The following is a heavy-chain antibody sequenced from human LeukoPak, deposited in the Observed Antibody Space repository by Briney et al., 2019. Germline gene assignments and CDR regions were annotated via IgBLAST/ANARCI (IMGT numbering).Heavy chain of an antibody. J-gene: IGHJ4*02. D-gene: IGHD6-13*01. CDR1: GFSFSVYW. Sequence: PGGSLRLSCAASGFSFSVYWMHWVRQAPGKGLVWVSRINSDGSTTGYADSVKGRFTISRDNAKNTLYLQMNSLRAEDTAVYYCATGRSSTYYDYWGQGTLVTVSS. CDR2: INSDGSTT. V-gene: IGHV3-74*01. CDR3: ATGRSSTYYDY.